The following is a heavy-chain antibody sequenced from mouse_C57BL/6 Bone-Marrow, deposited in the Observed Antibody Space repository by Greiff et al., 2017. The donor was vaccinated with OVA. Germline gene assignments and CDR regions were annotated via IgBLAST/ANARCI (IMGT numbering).Heavy chain of an antibody. D-gene: IGHD1-1*01. CDR1: GYTFTDYE. CDR2: IDPETGGT. CDR3: TSPFITTDAMDY. V-gene: IGHV1-15*01. J-gene: IGHJ4*01. Sequence: VQRVESGAELVRPGASVTLSCKASGYTFTDYEMHWVKQTPVHGLEWIGAIDPETGGTAYNQKFKGTAILTADTSSSTAYMELRSLTSEDSAVDYCTSPFITTDAMDYWGQGTSVTVSS.